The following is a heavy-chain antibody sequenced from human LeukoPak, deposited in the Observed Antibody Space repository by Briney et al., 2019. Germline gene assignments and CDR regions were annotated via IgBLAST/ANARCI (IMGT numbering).Heavy chain of an antibody. V-gene: IGHV4-59*08. CDR3: ARLNGGN. CDR1: GCSISSYY. Sequence: PSETLSVTCTVSGCSISSYYWSWIRRPPGKGLQWLGYVHSSGSTAYTPSLNGRVAISPDTSKNQFTLKLRSVPAADTAVYYCARLNGGNWGPGILVTVSS. CDR2: VHSSGST. D-gene: IGHD4-23*01. J-gene: IGHJ4*02.